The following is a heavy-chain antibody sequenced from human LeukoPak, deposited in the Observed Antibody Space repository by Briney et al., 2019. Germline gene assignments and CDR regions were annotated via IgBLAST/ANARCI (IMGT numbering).Heavy chain of an antibody. D-gene: IGHD3-10*01. V-gene: IGHV4-39*02. CDR3: ARLIPYYDAFDI. CDR1: GGSISSSSYY. Sequence: ETLSLTCTVSGGSISSSSYYWGWIRQPPGKGLEWIVSIYYSGNTYYDPSRKSRITISVDTSKNHFSLKLSSVTAADTAVYYCARLIPYYDAFDIWGQGTMVTVSS. J-gene: IGHJ3*02. CDR2: IYYSGNT.